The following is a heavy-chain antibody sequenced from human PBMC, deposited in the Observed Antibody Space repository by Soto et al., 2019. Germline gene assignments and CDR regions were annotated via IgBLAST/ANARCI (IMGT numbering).Heavy chain of an antibody. J-gene: IGHJ4*02. Sequence: GGSLRLSCAASGFTYIDYYMSWIRQAAGKGLEWVSYISSSANTIYYADSVRGRFTISRDNAKNSLYLQMNSLRAEDTAVYYCARDRYSSGWIDAYWGQGTLVTVSS. V-gene: IGHV3-11*01. D-gene: IGHD6-19*01. CDR2: ISSSANTI. CDR3: ARDRYSSGWIDAY. CDR1: GFTYIDYY.